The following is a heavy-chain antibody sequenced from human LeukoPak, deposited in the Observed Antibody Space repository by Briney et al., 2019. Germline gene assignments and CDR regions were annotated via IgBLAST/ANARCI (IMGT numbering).Heavy chain of an antibody. CDR1: GFTFDDYA. D-gene: IGHD3-22*01. Sequence: GGSLRLSCAASGFTFDDYAMHWVRQAPVKGLEWVSGISWNSGSIGYADSVKGRFTISRDNAKNSLYLQMNSLRAEDTALYYCAKGHDKTYYYDSSGYYYWGQGTLVTVSS. J-gene: IGHJ4*02. CDR2: ISWNSGSI. CDR3: AKGHDKTYYYDSSGYYY. V-gene: IGHV3-9*01.